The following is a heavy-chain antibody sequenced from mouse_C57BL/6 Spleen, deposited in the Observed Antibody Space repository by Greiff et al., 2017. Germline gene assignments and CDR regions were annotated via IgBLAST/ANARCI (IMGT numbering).Heavy chain of an antibody. V-gene: IGHV1-82*01. Sequence: VQLQQSGPGLVKPGASVKISCKASGYAFSSSWMNWVKQRPGKGLEWIGQIYPGDGDTNYNGKFKGKATLTAAKSSSTAYMQLSSLTSEHSAVYFCARLLIHTFAYFDYWGQGTTLTVSS. CDR1: GYAFSSSW. CDR3: ARLLIHTFAYFDY. J-gene: IGHJ2*01. D-gene: IGHD1-1*01. CDR2: IYPGDGDT.